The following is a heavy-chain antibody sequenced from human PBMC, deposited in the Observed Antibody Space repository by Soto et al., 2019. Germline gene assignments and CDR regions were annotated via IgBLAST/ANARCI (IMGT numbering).Heavy chain of an antibody. CDR2: IYYSAST. V-gene: IGHV4-59*01. D-gene: IGHD3-10*01. CDR1: GGSISSYY. J-gene: IGHJ4*02. Sequence: SETLSLTCTVSGGSISSYYWSWIRQPPGKGLEWIGYIYYSASTIYNPSLKSRVTISVDTSKNQFSLKLSSVTAADTAVYYCARDYGVYPCGSYYVDYRGQGTLVTDSS. CDR3: ARDYGVYPCGSYYVDY.